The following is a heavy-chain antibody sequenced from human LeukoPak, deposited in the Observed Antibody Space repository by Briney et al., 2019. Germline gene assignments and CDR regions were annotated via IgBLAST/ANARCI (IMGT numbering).Heavy chain of an antibody. V-gene: IGHV3-33*01. CDR2: IWYDGSDK. Sequence: QSGGSLRLSCAASGFTFSSYGMHWVRQAPGKGLEWVAVIWYDGSDKHYADSVKGRFTISRDNSKNTLFLQMNSLRSEDTAVYFCARGYSFGDYWGQGTLVTVSS. CDR1: GFTFSSYG. D-gene: IGHD5-18*01. J-gene: IGHJ4*02. CDR3: ARGYSFGDY.